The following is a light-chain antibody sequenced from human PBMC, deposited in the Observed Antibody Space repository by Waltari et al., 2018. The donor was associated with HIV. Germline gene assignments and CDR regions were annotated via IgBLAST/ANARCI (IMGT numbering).Light chain of an antibody. J-gene: IGLJ3*02. V-gene: IGLV1-40*01. Sequence: QSVLTQPPSVSGAPGQRVTISCTGSSSNIGAGYDVHWYQQLPGTAPKLLIYGNSNRPAVVPDRVSGSKSGTSASLAITGLQAEDEADYYCQSYDSSLSGSWVFGGGTKLTVL. CDR3: QSYDSSLSGSWV. CDR1: SSNIGAGYD. CDR2: GNS.